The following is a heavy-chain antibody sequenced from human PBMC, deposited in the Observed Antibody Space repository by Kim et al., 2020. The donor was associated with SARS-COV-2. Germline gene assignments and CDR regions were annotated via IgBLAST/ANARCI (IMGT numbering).Heavy chain of an antibody. Sequence: NYAQKFQGRVTITADESTSTAYMELSSLRSEDTAVYYCARYDSSGYYIIYWGQGTLVTVSS. D-gene: IGHD3-22*01. J-gene: IGHJ4*02. CDR3: ARYDSSGYYIIY. V-gene: IGHV1-69*01.